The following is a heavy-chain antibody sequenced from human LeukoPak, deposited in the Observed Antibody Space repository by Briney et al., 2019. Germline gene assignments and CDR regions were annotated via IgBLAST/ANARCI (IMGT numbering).Heavy chain of an antibody. D-gene: IGHD6-19*01. J-gene: IGHJ6*03. V-gene: IGHV3-30*02. Sequence: GGSLRLSCAASGFTFSSYGMHWVRQAPGKGLEWVAFIRYDGSNKYYADSVKGRFTISRDNSKNTLYLQMNSLRAEDTAVYYCAKDGGIAVAGANTRRVHYYYYYYMDVWGKGTTVTVSS. CDR3: AKDGGIAVAGANTRRVHYYYYYYMDV. CDR2: IRYDGSNK. CDR1: GFTFSSYG.